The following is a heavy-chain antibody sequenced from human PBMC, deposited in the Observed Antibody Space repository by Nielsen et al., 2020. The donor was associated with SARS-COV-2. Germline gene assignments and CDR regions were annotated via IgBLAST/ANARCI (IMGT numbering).Heavy chain of an antibody. D-gene: IGHD3-3*01. CDR2: ISYDGGNK. Sequence: VRQAPGKGLEWVAVISYDGGNKYYADSVKGRFTISRDNSKNTLYLQMNSLRAEDTAVYYCAKGAGVYDFWSGYYDINYWYFDLWGRGTLVTVSS. J-gene: IGHJ2*01. CDR3: AKGAGVYDFWSGYYDINYWYFDL. V-gene: IGHV3-30*18.